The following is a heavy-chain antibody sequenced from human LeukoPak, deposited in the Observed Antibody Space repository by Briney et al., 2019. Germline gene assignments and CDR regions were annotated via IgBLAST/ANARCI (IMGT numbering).Heavy chain of an antibody. J-gene: IGHJ4*02. CDR3: ARDHPTTVTAFDY. CDR1: GFTFSSYE. Sequence: SGGSLRLSCAASGFTFSSYEMNWVPQAPGKGLEWVSYISSTGNTIYYADSVKGRITISRDNAKNSLYLQVNSLRAEDTAVYYCARDHPTTVTAFDYWGQGTLVTVSS. V-gene: IGHV3-48*03. CDR2: ISSTGNTI. D-gene: IGHD4-17*01.